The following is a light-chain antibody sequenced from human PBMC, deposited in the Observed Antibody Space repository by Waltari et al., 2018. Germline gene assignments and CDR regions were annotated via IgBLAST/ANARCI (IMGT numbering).Light chain of an antibody. J-gene: IGKJ1*01. CDR3: QQYNTYPWT. V-gene: IGKV1-5*01. CDR2: DAS. CDR1: QSISSW. Sequence: DIQMTQSPSTVSASVGYRVTITCRASQSISSWLAWYQQKPGKAPKPLIYDASSLESGVPSRFSGSGSGTEFTLTISSLQPDDFAAYYCQQYNTYPWTFGQGTKVEIK.